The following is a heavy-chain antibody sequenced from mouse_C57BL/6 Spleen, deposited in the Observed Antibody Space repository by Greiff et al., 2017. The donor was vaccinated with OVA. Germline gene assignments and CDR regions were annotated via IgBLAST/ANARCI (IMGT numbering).Heavy chain of an antibody. CDR3: ASDYGSSWWFAY. Sequence: VQLKQSGPELVKPGASVKISCKASGYSFTGYYMHWVKQSSEKSLEWIGEINPSTGGTSYNQKFKGKATLTVDKSSSTAYMQLKSLTSEDSAVYYCASDYGSSWWFAYWGQGTLVTVSA. CDR1: GYSFTGYY. D-gene: IGHD1-1*01. V-gene: IGHV1-43*01. CDR2: INPSTGGT. J-gene: IGHJ3*01.